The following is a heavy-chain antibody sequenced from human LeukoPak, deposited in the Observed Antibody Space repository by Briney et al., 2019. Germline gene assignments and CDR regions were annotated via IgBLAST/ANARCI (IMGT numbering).Heavy chain of an antibody. CDR3: ARGRYSSGHDY. J-gene: IGHJ4*02. CDR1: GGSFSGYY. CDR2: INHSGST. V-gene: IGHV4-34*01. Sequence: LETLSLTCAVYGGSFSGYYWSWIRQPPGKGLEWIGEINHSGSTNYNPSLKSRVTISVDTSKNQFSLKLSSVTAADTAVYYCARGRYSSGHDYWGQGTLVTVSS. D-gene: IGHD6-19*01.